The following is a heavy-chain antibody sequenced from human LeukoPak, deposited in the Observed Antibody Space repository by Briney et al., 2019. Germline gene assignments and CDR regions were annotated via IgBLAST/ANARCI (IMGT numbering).Heavy chain of an antibody. CDR3: AKGPLGYCGGGTCYVSD. CDR2: VSGNGFST. D-gene: IGHD2-15*01. J-gene: IGHJ4*02. V-gene: IGHV3-23*01. Sequence: GGSLRLSCAGSGFTFSSYAMSWVRQAPGKGLEWVSAVSGNGFSTYSADSVRGRFTISRDNSKTTLYLQMNSLSAEDTAVYYCAKGPLGYCGGGTCYVSDWGQGTLSSSPQ. CDR1: GFTFSSYA.